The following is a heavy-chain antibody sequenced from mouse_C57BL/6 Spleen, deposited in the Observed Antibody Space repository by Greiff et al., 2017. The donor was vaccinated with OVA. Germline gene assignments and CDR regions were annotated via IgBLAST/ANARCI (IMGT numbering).Heavy chain of an antibody. V-gene: IGHV1-81*01. J-gene: IGHJ3*01. CDR2: IYPRSGNT. D-gene: IGHD4-1*01. Sequence: QVQLQQSGAELARPGASVKLSCKASGYTFTSYGISWVKQRTGQGLEWIGEIYPRSGNTYYNEKFKGKATLTADKSSSTAYMELRSLTSEDSAVYFCALNWERFAYWGQGTLVTVSA. CDR3: ALNWERFAY. CDR1: GYTFTSYG.